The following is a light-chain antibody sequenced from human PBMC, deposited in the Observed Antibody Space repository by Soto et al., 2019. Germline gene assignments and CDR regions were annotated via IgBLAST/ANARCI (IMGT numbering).Light chain of an antibody. CDR1: QSVPNNF. CDR3: QQYGSSPWA. Sequence: EIVLTQSPGTLSLSPGERATLSCRASQSVPNNFLSWFQQKPGQAPRLLIYAASSMAGIPDRFSGGGSGSDFTLTISRLEPEDFAVYYCQQYGSSPWAFGQGTKVEIK. V-gene: IGKV3-20*01. J-gene: IGKJ1*01. CDR2: AAS.